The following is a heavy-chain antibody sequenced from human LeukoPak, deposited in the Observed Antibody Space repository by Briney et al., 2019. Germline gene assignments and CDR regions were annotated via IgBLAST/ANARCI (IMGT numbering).Heavy chain of an antibody. V-gene: IGHV4-39*01. CDR2: IYYSGST. D-gene: IGHD6-6*01. J-gene: IGHJ4*02. CDR1: GGSINSSSYY. CDR3: ARLNGVTARVGPDY. Sequence: SETLSLTCTVSGGSINSSSYYWAWIRQPPGKGLEWIGSIYYSGSTYYNPSLKSRVTVSVDTSKNQFSLKLSSVTAADTAVYYCARLNGVTARVGPDYWGQGTLVTVSS.